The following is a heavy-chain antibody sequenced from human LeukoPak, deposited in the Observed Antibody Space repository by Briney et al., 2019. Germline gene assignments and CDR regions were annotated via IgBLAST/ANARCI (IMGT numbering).Heavy chain of an antibody. Sequence: SETLSLTCAVYGGSFSGYYWSWIRQPPGKGLEWIGEINHSGSTNYNPSLKSRVTISVDTSKNQFSLKLSSVTAADTAVYYCARSSSDYDFWSRWGQGTLVTVSS. D-gene: IGHD3-3*01. CDR3: ARSSSDYDFWSR. J-gene: IGHJ4*02. CDR2: INHSGST. CDR1: GGSFSGYY. V-gene: IGHV4-34*01.